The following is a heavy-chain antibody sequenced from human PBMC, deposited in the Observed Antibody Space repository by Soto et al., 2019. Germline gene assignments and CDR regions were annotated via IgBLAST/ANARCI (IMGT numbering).Heavy chain of an antibody. CDR3: ARVIAVAGNTHFRMDV. CDR1: GYTFARYG. CDR2: ISLYNGNT. J-gene: IGHJ6*02. D-gene: IGHD6-19*01. V-gene: IGHV1-18*01. Sequence: QVQLVQSGGEVKKPGASVKVSCKGSGYTFARYGVSWVRQDPGQGLEWMGWISLYNGNTNYARKVQGRVTMTADTSTSTAYMELRSLRSDDTAVYSCARVIAVAGNTHFRMDVWGQGTTVTVSS.